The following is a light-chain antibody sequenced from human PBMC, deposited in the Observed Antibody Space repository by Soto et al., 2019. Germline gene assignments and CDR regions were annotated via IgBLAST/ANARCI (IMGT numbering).Light chain of an antibody. CDR1: SSDVGGYNY. J-gene: IGLJ1*01. CDR2: DVS. Sequence: QSALTQPASVSGSPGQSITISCTGTSSDVGGYNYVSWYQQHPGKAPKLMIYDVSNRPSGVSNRFSGSKSGNTASLTISGLQAEDEAAYYCSSYTSSSTSVFGTGTELTVL. CDR3: SSYTSSSTSV. V-gene: IGLV2-14*01.